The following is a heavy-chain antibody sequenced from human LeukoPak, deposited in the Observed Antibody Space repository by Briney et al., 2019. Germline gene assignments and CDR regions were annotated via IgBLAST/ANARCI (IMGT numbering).Heavy chain of an antibody. D-gene: IGHD3-3*01. Sequence: SETLSLTCAVYGGSFSGCYWSWIRQPPGKGLEWIGEINHSGSTNYNPSLKSRVTISVDTSKNQFSLKLSSVTAADTAVYYCARGLYDFWSGYYSYYFDYWGQGTLVTVSS. J-gene: IGHJ4*02. CDR1: GGSFSGCY. V-gene: IGHV4-34*01. CDR2: INHSGST. CDR3: ARGLYDFWSGYYSYYFDY.